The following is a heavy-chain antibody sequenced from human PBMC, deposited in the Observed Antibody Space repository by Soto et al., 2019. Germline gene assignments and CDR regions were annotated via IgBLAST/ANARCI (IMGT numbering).Heavy chain of an antibody. CDR1: GYTFTSYA. J-gene: IGHJ4*02. V-gene: IGHV1-3*05. Sequence: HVQLVQSGAEEKKPGASVKISCKASGYTFTSYAMHWVRQAPGQRLEWMGWINAGNGNTKHSQKLQGRVTITRDTSARTAYMELSSLRSEDTAVYYWARDVAAADYWGQGTLVTVSS. CDR2: INAGNGNT. D-gene: IGHD6-13*01. CDR3: ARDVAAADY.